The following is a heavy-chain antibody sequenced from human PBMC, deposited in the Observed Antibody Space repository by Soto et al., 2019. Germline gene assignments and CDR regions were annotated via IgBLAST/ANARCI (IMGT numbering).Heavy chain of an antibody. D-gene: IGHD1-26*01. Sequence: QLQLQESGPGLVKPSETLSLTCTVSGGSISSSSYYWGWIRQPPGKGLEWIGSIYYSGSTYYNPFLKRRVTISVATSKNPFSLKSLYVTAADTSVYSSARLTVHRGSYLCYWDQGTLVTVSS. CDR1: GGSISSSSYY. J-gene: IGHJ4*02. CDR2: IYYSGST. CDR3: ARLTVHRGSYLCY. V-gene: IGHV4-39*01.